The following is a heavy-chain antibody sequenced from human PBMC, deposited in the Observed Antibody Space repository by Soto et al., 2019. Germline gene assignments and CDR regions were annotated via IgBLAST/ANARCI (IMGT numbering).Heavy chain of an antibody. CDR3: AKDAPSGNIVVVPAAISDHFDY. D-gene: IGHD2-2*01. Sequence: GGSLRLSCAASGFTFSSYAMSWVRQAPGKGLEWVSAISGSGGSTYYADSVKGRFTISRDNSKNTLYLQMNSLRAEDTAVYYCAKDAPSGNIVVVPAAISDHFDYWGQGTLVTVAS. CDR1: GFTFSSYA. J-gene: IGHJ4*02. CDR2: ISGSGGST. V-gene: IGHV3-23*01.